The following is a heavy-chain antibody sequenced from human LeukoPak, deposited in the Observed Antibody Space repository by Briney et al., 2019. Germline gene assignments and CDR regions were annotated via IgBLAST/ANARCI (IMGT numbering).Heavy chain of an antibody. V-gene: IGHV4-59*08. CDR2: ISDIGSI. J-gene: IGHJ4*02. Sequence: SETLSLTCTVSGGSISSYYWSWIRQPPGKGLGWIAYISDIGSINYHPSLKSRVTISLDTSKNQFSLKLSSVTAADTAVYYCAGHHPRNTVDFWGQGTLVTVSS. D-gene: IGHD2/OR15-2a*01. CDR1: GGSISSYY. CDR3: AGHHPRNTVDF.